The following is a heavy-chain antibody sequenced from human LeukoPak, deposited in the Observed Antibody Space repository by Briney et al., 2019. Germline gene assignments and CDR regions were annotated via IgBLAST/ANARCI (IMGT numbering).Heavy chain of an antibody. CDR1: GFTFSSYS. CDR2: ISSSSSYI. Sequence: PGGSLRLSCAASGFTFSSYSMNWVRQAPGKGLEWVSSISSSSSYIYYADSVKGRFTISRDNAKNSLYLQMNSLRAEDTAVYYCARPDTAMVSGEVAHWGQGTLVTVSS. V-gene: IGHV3-21*01. J-gene: IGHJ4*02. D-gene: IGHD5-18*01. CDR3: ARPDTAMVSGEVAH.